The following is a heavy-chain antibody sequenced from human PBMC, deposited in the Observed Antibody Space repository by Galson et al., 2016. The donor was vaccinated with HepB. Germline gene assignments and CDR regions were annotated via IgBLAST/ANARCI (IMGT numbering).Heavy chain of an antibody. CDR3: ARESTAAVAGT. D-gene: IGHD6-19*01. CDR1: GFTFSSYW. Sequence: SLRLSCAASGFTFSSYWMSWVRQAPGKGLEWVANIEQDGSERNYVDSVKGRFTISRDNPKNSLYLQMNSLRAEDTAVYYCARESTAAVAGTWGQGTLVTVSS. CDR2: IEQDGSER. V-gene: IGHV3-7*04. J-gene: IGHJ4*02.